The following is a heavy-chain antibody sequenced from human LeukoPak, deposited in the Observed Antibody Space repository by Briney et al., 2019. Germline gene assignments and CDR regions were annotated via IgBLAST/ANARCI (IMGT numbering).Heavy chain of an antibody. CDR3: ARAMAMVRGVIGPYYFDY. Sequence: ASVKVSCKASGYTFTSYDINWGRQATGQGLEWMGWMNPNSGNTGYAQKFQGRVTMTRNTSISAAYKELSSLRSEDTAVYYCARAMAMVRGVIGPYYFDYWGQGTLVTVSS. CDR2: MNPNSGNT. CDR1: GYTFTSYD. J-gene: IGHJ4*02. V-gene: IGHV1-8*01. D-gene: IGHD3-10*01.